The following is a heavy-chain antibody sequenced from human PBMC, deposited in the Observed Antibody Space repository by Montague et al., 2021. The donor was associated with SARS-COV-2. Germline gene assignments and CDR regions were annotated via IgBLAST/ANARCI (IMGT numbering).Heavy chain of an antibody. D-gene: IGHD2-21*02. CDR3: ARADCGGDCYSYYYYGMDV. Sequence: SVKVSCKASGYTFTGYYMHWVRQAPGQGLEWMGWINPNSGGTNYAQKFQGWVTMTRDTSISTAYMELGRLRSDDTAVYYCARADCGGDCYSYYYYGMDVWGQGTTVTVSS. V-gene: IGHV1-2*04. J-gene: IGHJ6*02. CDR1: GYTFTGYY. CDR2: INPNSGGT.